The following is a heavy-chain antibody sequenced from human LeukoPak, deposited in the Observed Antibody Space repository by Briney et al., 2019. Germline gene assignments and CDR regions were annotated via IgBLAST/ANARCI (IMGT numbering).Heavy chain of an antibody. CDR3: ARHYYDSSGIFDY. CDR2: IYYSGST. D-gene: IGHD3-22*01. V-gene: IGHV4-59*01. J-gene: IGHJ4*02. Sequence: PSETLSLTCAVYGGSFSGYYWSWIRQPPGKGLEWIGYIYYSGSTNYNPSLESRVTISVDTSKNQFSLKLSSATAADTAVYYCARHYYDSSGIFDYWGQGTLVTVSS. CDR1: GGSFSGYY.